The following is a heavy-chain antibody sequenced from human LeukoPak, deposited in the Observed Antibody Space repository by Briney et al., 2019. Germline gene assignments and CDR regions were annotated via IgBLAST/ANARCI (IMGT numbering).Heavy chain of an antibody. J-gene: IGHJ4*02. V-gene: IGHV4-59*12. CDR1: GGSISSYY. D-gene: IGHD3-3*01. Sequence: SETLSLTCTVSGGSISSYYWSWIRQPPGKGLEWIGYIYYSGSTNYNPSLKSRVTISVDTSKNQFSLKLSSVTAADTAVYYCARTPPGFTIFGVVIPYYFDYWGQGTLVTVSS. CDR2: IYYSGST. CDR3: ARTPPGFTIFGVVIPYYFDY.